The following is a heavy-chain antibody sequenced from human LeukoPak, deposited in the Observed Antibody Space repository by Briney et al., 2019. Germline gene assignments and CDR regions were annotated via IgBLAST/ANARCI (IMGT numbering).Heavy chain of an antibody. D-gene: IGHD3-22*01. CDR3: ATSLVVLITHDVFDI. CDR2: IRYDGSNK. CDR1: GFTFSDYG. Sequence: GGSLRLSCAASGFTFSDYGMHWVRQAPGKGLEWMAFIRYDGSNKFYADSLKGRFTISRDNSKNTVYLQMNSLRAEDTAVYYCATSLVVLITHDVFDIWGQGTMVTVPS. J-gene: IGHJ3*02. V-gene: IGHV3-30*02.